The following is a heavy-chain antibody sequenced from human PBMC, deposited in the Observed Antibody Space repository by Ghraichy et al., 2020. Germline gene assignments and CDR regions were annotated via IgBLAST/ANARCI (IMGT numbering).Heavy chain of an antibody. D-gene: IGHD6-19*01. CDR1: GGSINSYY. Sequence: SETLSLTCTVSGGSINSYYWSWIRQPPGKGLEWIGYIYYTGSTNYNPSLKSRVTLSVDTSRNQFSLKLNSVTAADTAVYYCARLGYTSGQNYWGQGTLVTVSS. CDR3: ARLGYTSGQNY. CDR2: IYYTGST. J-gene: IGHJ4*02. V-gene: IGHV4-59*08.